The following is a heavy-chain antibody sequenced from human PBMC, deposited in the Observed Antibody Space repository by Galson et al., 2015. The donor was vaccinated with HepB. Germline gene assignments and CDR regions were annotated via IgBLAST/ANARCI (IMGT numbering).Heavy chain of an antibody. CDR1: GYTFTSYA. CDR3: ARDQYDILTGYYKS. J-gene: IGHJ4*02. D-gene: IGHD3-9*01. Sequence: SVKVSYKASGYTFTSYAMNWVRQAPGQGLEWMGWINTNTGNPTYAQGFTGRFVFSLDTSVSTAYLQISSLKAEDTAVYYCARDQYDILTGYYKSWGQGTLVTVSS. V-gene: IGHV7-4-1*02. CDR2: INTNTGNP.